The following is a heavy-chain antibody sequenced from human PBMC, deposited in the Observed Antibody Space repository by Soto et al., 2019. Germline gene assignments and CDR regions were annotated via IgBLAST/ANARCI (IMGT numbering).Heavy chain of an antibody. CDR3: ARYYFGSSGYSNWFDP. J-gene: IGHJ5*02. Sequence: WTWIRQHPGKGLEWIAYIHYSGRTYYNPSLKSRVTISVDTSNNQFSLKLSSVTAADTAVYYCARYYFGSSGYSNWFDPWGQGTLVTVSS. CDR2: IHYSGRT. V-gene: IGHV4-31*02. D-gene: IGHD3-22*01.